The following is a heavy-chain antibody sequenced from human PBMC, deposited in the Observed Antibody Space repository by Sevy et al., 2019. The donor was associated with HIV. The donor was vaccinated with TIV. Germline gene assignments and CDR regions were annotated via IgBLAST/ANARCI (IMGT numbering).Heavy chain of an antibody. CDR1: GYTFTSYA. CDR3: ARGEVYGDYEYYFDY. V-gene: IGHV7-4-1*02. CDR2: INTNTGNP. J-gene: IGHJ4*02. D-gene: IGHD4-17*01. Sequence: ASVKVSCKASGYTFTSYAMNWVRQAPGQGLEWMGRINTNTGNPTYAQGFTGRFVFSFDTSVSTAYLQISSLKAEDTAVYYCARGEVYGDYEYYFDYWGQGTLVTVSS.